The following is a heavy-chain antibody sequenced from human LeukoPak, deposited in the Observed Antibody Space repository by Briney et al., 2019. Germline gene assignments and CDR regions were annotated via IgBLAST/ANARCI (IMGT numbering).Heavy chain of an antibody. J-gene: IGHJ5*02. D-gene: IGHD3-22*01. CDR1: GGFISSDYY. V-gene: IGHV4-30-4*01. Sequence: PSETLSLTCTVSGGFISSDYYWSWIRQPPGKGLEWIGFIYYSGSTYYNPSLKSRVTMSVDTSKSQFSLNLYSVTAADTAVYYCARARNRHSSGYPDWFDPWGQGTLVTVSS. CDR2: IYYSGST. CDR3: ARARNRHSSGYPDWFDP.